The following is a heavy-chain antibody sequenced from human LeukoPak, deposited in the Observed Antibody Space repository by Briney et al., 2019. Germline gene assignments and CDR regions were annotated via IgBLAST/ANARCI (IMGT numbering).Heavy chain of an antibody. CDR3: ARNVHGYYDFWSGYYSPIYYFDY. V-gene: IGHV3-66*02. J-gene: IGHJ4*02. CDR2: IYSGVST. CDR1: GFTVSSNC. Sequence: GGSLRLSCAASGFTVSSNCMSWVRQAPGKGLEWVSVIYSGVSTYYADSVKGGFTISRDNAKNTLYLQMNSLRAEDTAVYYCARNVHGYYDFWSGYYSPIYYFDYWGQGTLVTVSS. D-gene: IGHD3-3*01.